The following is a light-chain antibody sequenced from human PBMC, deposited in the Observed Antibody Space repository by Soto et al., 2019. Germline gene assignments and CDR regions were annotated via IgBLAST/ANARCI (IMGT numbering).Light chain of an antibody. J-gene: IGKJ3*01. CDR1: QSVGSH. CDR2: DTF. CDR3: QQRSTGPPEFT. Sequence: EIVLTQSPATLSLSPGERATLSCRASQSVGSHLTWYQQKPGQPPRLLIYDTFNRATGIPDRFSGRGSGTNFTLTISSLAPKDFAVYYWQQRSTGPPEFTFVLGTKVDIK. V-gene: IGKV3-11*01.